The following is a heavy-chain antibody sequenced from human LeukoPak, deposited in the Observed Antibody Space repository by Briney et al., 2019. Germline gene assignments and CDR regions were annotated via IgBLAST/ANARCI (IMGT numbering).Heavy chain of an antibody. D-gene: IGHD3-10*01. V-gene: IGHV4-59*01. J-gene: IGHJ5*02. Sequence: SETLSLTCTVSGGSISSYYWSWIRQPPGKGLEWIGYIYYSGSTNYNPSLKSRVTISVDTAKNQGSLQLTSVTAVDTAVYYCARDDYRGVTNFDPWGQGTLVTVSS. CDR3: ARDDYRGVTNFDP. CDR1: GGSISSYY. CDR2: IYYSGST.